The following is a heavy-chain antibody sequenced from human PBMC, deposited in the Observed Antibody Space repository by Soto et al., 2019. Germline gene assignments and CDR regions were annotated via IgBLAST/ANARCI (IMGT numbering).Heavy chain of an antibody. J-gene: IGHJ6*02. Sequence: ASVKVSCKASGYTFTSYGISWVRQAPGQGLEWMGWISAYNGNTNYAQKLQGRVTMTTDTSTSTAYMELRSLRSDDPAVYYCARDPGYDFWSGYYILNPASYYYGMDVWGQGTTVTVS. D-gene: IGHD3-3*01. CDR1: GYTFTSYG. CDR3: ARDPGYDFWSGYYILNPASYYYGMDV. V-gene: IGHV1-18*01. CDR2: ISAYNGNT.